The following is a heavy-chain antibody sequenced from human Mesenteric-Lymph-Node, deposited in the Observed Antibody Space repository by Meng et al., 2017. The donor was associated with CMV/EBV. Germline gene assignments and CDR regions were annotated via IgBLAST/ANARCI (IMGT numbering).Heavy chain of an antibody. D-gene: IGHD1-14*01. J-gene: IGHJ3*01. CDR3: AREKIPGVGAFNL. Sequence: AAAEFHFSDNSMNWVRQAPGKGLEWVASIHSSSSYIYYADSVKGRFTISRDNAKNSLYLQMNSLRGEDTAVYYCAREKIPGVGAFNLWGQGTVVTVSS. V-gene: IGHV3-21*01. CDR1: EFHFSDNS. CDR2: IHSSSSYI.